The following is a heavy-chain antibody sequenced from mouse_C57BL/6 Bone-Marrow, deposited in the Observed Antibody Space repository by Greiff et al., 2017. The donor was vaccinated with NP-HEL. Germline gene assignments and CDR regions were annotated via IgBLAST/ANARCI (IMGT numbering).Heavy chain of an antibody. CDR3: ARTRFAY. CDR2: ISDGGSYT. Sequence: DVMLVESGGGLVKPGGSLKLSCAASGFTFSSYAMSWVRQTPEKRLEWVATISDGGSYTYYPDNVKGRFTISRDNAKNNLYLQMGHLKSEDTAMYYCARTRFAYWGQGTLVTVSA. V-gene: IGHV5-4*03. J-gene: IGHJ3*01. CDR1: GFTFSSYA.